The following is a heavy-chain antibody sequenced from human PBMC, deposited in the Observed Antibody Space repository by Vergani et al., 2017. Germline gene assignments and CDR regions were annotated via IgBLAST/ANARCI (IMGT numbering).Heavy chain of an antibody. CDR2: ISWNGGII. Sequence: EVQLVESGGGLLQPGRSLRLSCAASGFTFNEFAMHWVRQAPGKGLEWVAGISWNGGIILYADSVKGRFNVSRENGKKSLDLQMNDLRLEDTAFYYCAKAGFDSPYSMSPFFEYWGQGLLVTVSS. D-gene: IGHD4-11*01. J-gene: IGHJ4*02. CDR1: GFTFNEFA. CDR3: AKAGFDSPYSMSPFFEY. V-gene: IGHV3-9*01.